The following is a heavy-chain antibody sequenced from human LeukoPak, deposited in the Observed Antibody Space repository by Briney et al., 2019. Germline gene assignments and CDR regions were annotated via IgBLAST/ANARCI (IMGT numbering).Heavy chain of an antibody. J-gene: IGHJ3*02. D-gene: IGHD3-3*01. CDR3: ARALDYDFWSGYYRTDAFDI. CDR2: IYHSGST. Sequence: PSETLSLTCAVSGYSISSGYYWGWIRQPPGKGLEWIGSIYHSGSTNYNPSLKSRVTMSVDTSKNQFSLKLNSVTAADTAVYYCARALDYDFWSGYYRTDAFDIWGQGTMVTVSS. V-gene: IGHV4-38-2*01. CDR1: GYSISSGYY.